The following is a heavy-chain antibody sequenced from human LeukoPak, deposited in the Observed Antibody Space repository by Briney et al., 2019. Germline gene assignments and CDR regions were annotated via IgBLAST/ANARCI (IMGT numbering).Heavy chain of an antibody. CDR1: GFTFSSYG. CDR2: IWYDGSNK. V-gene: IGHV3-33*01. CDR3: ARDRYGSGSYFDY. D-gene: IGHD3-10*01. J-gene: IGHJ4*02. Sequence: GPLRLSCAASGFTFSSYGMHWVRQAPGKGLEWVAVIWYDGSNKYYADSVKGRFTISRDNSKNTLYLQMNSLRAEDTAVYYCARDRYGSGSYFDYWGQGTLVTVSS.